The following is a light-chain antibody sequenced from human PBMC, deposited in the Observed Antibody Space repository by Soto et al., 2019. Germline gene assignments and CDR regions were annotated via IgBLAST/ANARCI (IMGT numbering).Light chain of an antibody. V-gene: IGKV1-39*01. CDR1: QSISSY. J-gene: IGKJ1*01. CDR2: AES. CDR3: QQSYSTPPT. Sequence: DIQMTQSPSSLSASVGDRVTITCRASQSISSYLNWYQQKPGKAPKLLIYAESSLQSGVPSRFSGSGAGTYFTLTISSLQPEDFATYYCQQSYSTPPTFGQGTKVEIK.